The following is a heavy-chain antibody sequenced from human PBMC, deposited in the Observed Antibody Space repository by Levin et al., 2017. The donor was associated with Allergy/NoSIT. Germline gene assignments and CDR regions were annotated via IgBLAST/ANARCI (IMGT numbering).Heavy chain of an antibody. J-gene: IGHJ4*02. V-gene: IGHV4-34*01. CDR1: GGSFSGYY. Sequence: SQTLSLTCAVYGGSFSGYYWSWIRQPPGKGLEWIGEINHSGSTNYNPSLKSRVTISVDTSKNQFSLKLSSVTAADTAVYYCARGFQYFFGRDRNFDYWGQGTLVTVSS. CDR3: ARGFQYFFGRDRNFDY. CDR2: INHSGST. D-gene: IGHD3-3*01.